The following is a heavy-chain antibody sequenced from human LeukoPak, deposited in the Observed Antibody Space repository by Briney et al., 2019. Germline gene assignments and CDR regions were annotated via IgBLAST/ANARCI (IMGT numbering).Heavy chain of an antibody. D-gene: IGHD5-18*01. V-gene: IGHV3-30-3*01. CDR3: ARDLLSTAMVPFDY. Sequence: PEGSLRLSCAASGFTFSSYAMHWVRQAPGKGLEWVAVISYDGSNKYYADSVKGRFTISRDNSKNTLYLQMNSLRAEDTAVYYCARDLLSTAMVPFDYWGQGTLVTVSS. CDR2: ISYDGSNK. J-gene: IGHJ4*02. CDR1: GFTFSSYA.